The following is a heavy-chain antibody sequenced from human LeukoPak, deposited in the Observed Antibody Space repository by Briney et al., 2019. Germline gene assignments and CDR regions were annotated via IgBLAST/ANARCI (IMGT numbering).Heavy chain of an antibody. CDR2: IYYSGST. D-gene: IGHD1-1*01. V-gene: IGHV4-59*01. CDR3: ARDHYIAGTQYYYYYMDV. Sequence: SETLSLTCTVSGGSISSYYWSWIRQPPGKGLEWIGYIYYSGSTNYNPSLKSRVTISGDTSKNQFSLKLSSVTAADTAVYYCARDHYIAGTQYYYYYMDVWGKGTTVTVSS. CDR1: GGSISSYY. J-gene: IGHJ6*03.